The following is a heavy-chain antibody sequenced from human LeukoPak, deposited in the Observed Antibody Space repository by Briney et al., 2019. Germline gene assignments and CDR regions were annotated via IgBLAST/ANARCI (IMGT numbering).Heavy chain of an antibody. V-gene: IGHV4-61*02. CDR3: ARTKGYRSSWYPNYFDY. D-gene: IGHD6-13*01. CDR1: GGSISSGTYY. J-gene: IGHJ4*02. Sequence: PSETLSLTCTVSGGSISSGTYYWSWIRQPAGKGLEWIGRIYTSGSTNYNPSLKSRVTMSVDTSKNQFSLKLSSVTAADTAVYYCARTKGYRSSWYPNYFDYWGQGTLVTVSS. CDR2: IYTSGST.